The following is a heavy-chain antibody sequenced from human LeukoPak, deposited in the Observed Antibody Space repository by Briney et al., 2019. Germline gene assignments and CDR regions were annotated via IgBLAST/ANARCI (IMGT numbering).Heavy chain of an antibody. CDR2: ISSSSSYI. Sequence: GGSLRLSCAASGFTFSSYSMNWVRQAPGQGLEWVSSISSSSSYIYYADSVKGRFTISRDNAKNSLYLQMNSLRAEDTAVYYCASATGDCSGGSCYGDAFDIWGQGTMVTVSS. D-gene: IGHD2-15*01. V-gene: IGHV3-21*01. CDR3: ASATGDCSGGSCYGDAFDI. J-gene: IGHJ3*02. CDR1: GFTFSSYS.